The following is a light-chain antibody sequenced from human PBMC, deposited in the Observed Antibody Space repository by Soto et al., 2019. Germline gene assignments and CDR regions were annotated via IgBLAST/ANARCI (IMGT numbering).Light chain of an antibody. V-gene: IGKV1-9*01. CDR3: QQYNSYSGT. J-gene: IGKJ1*01. CDR1: QGISSN. Sequence: QLTQSPSSLSASVGDRVTITCRASQGISSNLAWYQQKPGRAPKLLIFGASTLQSGVPSRFSGSGSGTDFTLTISSLQPEDFATYYCQQYNSYSGTFGQGTKVDIK. CDR2: GAS.